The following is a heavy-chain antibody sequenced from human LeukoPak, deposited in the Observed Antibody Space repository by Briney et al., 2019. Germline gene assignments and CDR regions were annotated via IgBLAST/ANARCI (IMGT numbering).Heavy chain of an antibody. V-gene: IGHV3-23*01. Sequence: GRSLRLSCAAFGFTFDDYAMHWVRQAPGKGLEWVSAISGSGGNTYLAESVKGRFTISRDNSKNTLNLQMNSLRAEDTAIYYCATEWLGTSWGQGTLVTVSS. CDR3: ATEWLGTS. D-gene: IGHD5-12*01. CDR1: GFTFDDYA. J-gene: IGHJ4*02. CDR2: ISGSGGNT.